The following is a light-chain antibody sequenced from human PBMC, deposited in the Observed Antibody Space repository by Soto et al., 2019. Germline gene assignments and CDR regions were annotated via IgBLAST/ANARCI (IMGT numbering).Light chain of an antibody. CDR2: DVS. CDR1: SSDVGGYNY. J-gene: IGLJ2*01. Sequence: QSALTQPASVSGSPGQSITISCTGTSSDVGGYNYVSWYQQYPGKAPKLMIFDVSDRPSGVSSRFSGSKSGNTASLTISGLQAEDEADYYCSSYTSSSTVLLGGGTKVTVL. V-gene: IGLV2-14*01. CDR3: SSYTSSSTVL.